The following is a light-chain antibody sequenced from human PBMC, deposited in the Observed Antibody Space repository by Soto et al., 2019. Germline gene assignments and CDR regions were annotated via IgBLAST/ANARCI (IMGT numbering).Light chain of an antibody. CDR3: TSYAGRNIVYV. CDR2: EVT. Sequence: QSVLTQPPSASGSPGQSVAISCTGTSSDVGGYDYVSWYQQHPGKAPKLMIYEVTKRPSGDPDRFSGSKSGNTASLTVSGLQAEYEADYCCTSYAGRNIVYVFGSGTKVT. V-gene: IGLV2-8*01. J-gene: IGLJ1*01. CDR1: SSDVGGYDY.